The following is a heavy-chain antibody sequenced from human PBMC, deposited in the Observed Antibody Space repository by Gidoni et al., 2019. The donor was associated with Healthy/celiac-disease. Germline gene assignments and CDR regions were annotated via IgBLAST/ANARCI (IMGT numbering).Heavy chain of an antibody. J-gene: IGHJ3*02. Sequence: QVQLQESGPGLVKPSETLSLTCTVSGGSISSYYWSWIRQPAGKGLEWIGRIYTSGSTNYNPSLKSRVTMSVDTSKNQFSLKLSSVTAADTAVYYWARVFGRRHGSYNAFDIWGQGTMVTVSS. CDR2: IYTSGST. CDR1: GGSISSYY. D-gene: IGHD1-26*01. V-gene: IGHV4-4*07. CDR3: ARVFGRRHGSYNAFDI.